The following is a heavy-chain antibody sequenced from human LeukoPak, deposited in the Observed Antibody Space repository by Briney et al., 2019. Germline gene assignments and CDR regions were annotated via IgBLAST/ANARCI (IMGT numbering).Heavy chain of an antibody. CDR1: GGSISSYY. CDR3: ATSGESGSYQPYYFDY. V-gene: IGHV4-59*01. CDR2: IYYSGST. Sequence: GSLRLSCTVSGGSISSYYWSWIRQPPGKGLEWIGYIYYSGSTNYNPSLKSRVTISVDTSKNQFSLKLSSVTAADTAVYYCATSGESGSYQPYYFDYWGQGTLVTVSS. J-gene: IGHJ4*02. D-gene: IGHD1-26*01.